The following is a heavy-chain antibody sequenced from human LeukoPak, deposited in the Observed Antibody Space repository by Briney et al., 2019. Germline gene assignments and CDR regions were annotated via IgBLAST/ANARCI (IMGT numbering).Heavy chain of an antibody. J-gene: IGHJ6*02. CDR2: IIPIFGTA. Sequence: EASVKVSCKASRGTFSSYAISWVRQAPGQGLEWMGGIIPIFGTANYAQKFQGRVTITADESTSTAYMELSSLRSEDTAVYYCARDARRGTYGDYDYYYYGMDVWGQGTTVTVSS. CDR3: ARDARRGTYGDYDYYYYGMDV. V-gene: IGHV1-69*13. D-gene: IGHD4-17*01. CDR1: RGTFSSYA.